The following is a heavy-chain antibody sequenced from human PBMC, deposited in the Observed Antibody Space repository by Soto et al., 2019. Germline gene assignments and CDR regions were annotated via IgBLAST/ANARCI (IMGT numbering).Heavy chain of an antibody. CDR3: ARAYCGGDCYSHVEAFDI. CDR2: ISAYNGNT. V-gene: IGHV1-18*04. D-gene: IGHD2-21*02. J-gene: IGHJ3*02. CDR1: GYTFTSYG. Sequence: ASVKVSCKASGYTFTSYGISWVRQAPGQGLEWMGWISAYNGNTNYAQKLQGRVTMTTDTSTSTAYMELRSLRSDDTAVYYCARAYCGGDCYSHVEAFDIWGQGTMVTV.